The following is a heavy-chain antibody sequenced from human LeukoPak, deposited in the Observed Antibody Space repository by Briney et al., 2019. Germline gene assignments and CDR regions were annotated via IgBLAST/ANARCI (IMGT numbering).Heavy chain of an antibody. CDR2: INHSGSI. CDR1: GGSFSGYY. CDR3: ARRAGLHSLDY. D-gene: IGHD5/OR15-5a*01. Sequence: SETLSLTCAVYGGSFSGYYWSWIRQPPGKGLEWIGEINHSGSINYDPSLKSRVTISVDTSKNQFSLRLSSVSAADTALYFCARRAGLHSLDYWDQGTLVTVSS. V-gene: IGHV4-34*01. J-gene: IGHJ4*02.